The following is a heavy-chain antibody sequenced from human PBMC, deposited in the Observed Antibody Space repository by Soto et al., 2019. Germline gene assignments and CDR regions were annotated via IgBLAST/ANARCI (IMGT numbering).Heavy chain of an antibody. Sequence: SETLSLTCGVSGYSISSGYYWGWIRQPPGKGLEWIASIFHSGSTYYNPSLKSRVTISVDTSKNQFSLKLSSVTAADTAVYYCARGLQYGGKSAYWGQGTLVTVSS. CDR2: IFHSGST. V-gene: IGHV4-38-2*01. CDR1: GYSISSGYY. CDR3: ARGLQYGGKSAY. J-gene: IGHJ4*02. D-gene: IGHD2-15*01.